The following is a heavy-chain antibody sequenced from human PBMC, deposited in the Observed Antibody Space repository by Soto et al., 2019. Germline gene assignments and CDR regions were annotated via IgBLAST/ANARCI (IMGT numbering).Heavy chain of an antibody. D-gene: IGHD6-25*01. V-gene: IGHV4-4*02. J-gene: IGHJ4*02. Sequence: HVQLQESGPGLVEASGTLSLTCEVSTGSISSGNWWSWVRQPPGKGLEWFGEIYYTGATNYNPSHKSRVTMTIDKSKDQFSLSLRSATAADTAVYYCARVFSSGSGWMYYFDFWGQGTLVSVSS. CDR3: ARVFSSGSGWMYYFDF. CDR1: TGSISSGNW. CDR2: IYYTGAT.